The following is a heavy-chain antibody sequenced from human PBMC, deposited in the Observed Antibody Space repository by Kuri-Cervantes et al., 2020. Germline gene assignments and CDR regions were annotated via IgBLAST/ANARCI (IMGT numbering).Heavy chain of an antibody. CDR3: ARDADRSYYDSSGFLDY. J-gene: IGHJ4*02. D-gene: IGHD3-22*01. Sequence: SVKVSCKASGGTFSSYAISWVRQAPGQGLEWMGGIIPIFGTANYAQKFQGRVTITADESTSTAYMELSSLRSEDTAVYYCARDADRSYYDSSGFLDYWGQGTLVTVSS. V-gene: IGHV1-69*13. CDR2: IIPIFGTA. CDR1: GGTFSSYA.